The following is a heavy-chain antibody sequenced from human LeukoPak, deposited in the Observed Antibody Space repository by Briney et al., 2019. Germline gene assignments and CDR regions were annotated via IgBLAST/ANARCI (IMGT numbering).Heavy chain of an antibody. Sequence: TSSETLSLTCTVSGGSISSYYWSWIRQPPGKGLEWIGYIYYSGSTNYNPSLKSRVTISVDTSKNQLSLKLSSVTAADTAVYYCAASEHLTYFDYWGQGTLVTVSS. CDR2: IYYSGST. CDR1: GGSISSYY. V-gene: IGHV4-59*08. D-gene: IGHD2-21*02. J-gene: IGHJ4*02. CDR3: AASEHLTYFDY.